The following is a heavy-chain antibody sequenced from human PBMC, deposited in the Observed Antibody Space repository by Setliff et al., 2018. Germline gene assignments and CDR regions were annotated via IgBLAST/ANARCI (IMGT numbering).Heavy chain of an antibody. Sequence: SETLSLTCTVSGGSIRSGYYYWGWIRQPPGKGLGWIGSIYYNGSTHFNPSLKSRVAISVDTSKNLLSLRVNSVTATDTAVYYCARPLEESFGGVRDSDAFDVWGQGTMVTVSS. CDR1: GGSIRSGYYY. CDR2: IYYNGST. V-gene: IGHV4-39*01. J-gene: IGHJ3*01. CDR3: ARPLEESFGGVRDSDAFDV. D-gene: IGHD3-16*01.